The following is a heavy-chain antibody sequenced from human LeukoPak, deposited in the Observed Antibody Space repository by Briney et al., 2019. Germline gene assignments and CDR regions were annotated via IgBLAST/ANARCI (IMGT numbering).Heavy chain of an antibody. Sequence: PGRSLRLSCAASGFTFSSYGMHWVRQAPGKGLEWVAVISYDGSNKYYADSVKGRFTISRDNSKNTLYLQMNSLRAEDTALYYCAKTLGEAVAGTGFDYWGQGTLVTVSS. J-gene: IGHJ4*02. V-gene: IGHV3-30*18. CDR3: AKTLGEAVAGTGFDY. D-gene: IGHD6-19*01. CDR2: ISYDGSNK. CDR1: GFTFSSYG.